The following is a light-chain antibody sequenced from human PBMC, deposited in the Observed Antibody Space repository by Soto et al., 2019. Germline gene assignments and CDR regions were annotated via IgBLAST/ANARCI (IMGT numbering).Light chain of an antibody. V-gene: IGKV1-5*01. CDR3: QHYNTYSEA. CDR2: AAS. J-gene: IGKJ1*01. Sequence: THAPFRLSESVGDRNTITCRDSESMSDCLEWYHQKPGKAPKLLFYAASSLQSGVPSRFTGSGSGTEFTLTISSLQPDDFATYYCQHYNTYSEAFGQGAQLDI. CDR1: ESMSDC.